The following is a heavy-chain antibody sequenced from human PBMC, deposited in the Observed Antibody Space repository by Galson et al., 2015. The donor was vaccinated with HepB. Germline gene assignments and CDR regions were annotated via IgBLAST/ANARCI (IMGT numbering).Heavy chain of an antibody. Sequence: SLRLSCAASGFTFSTYSMSWVRQAPGKGLEWVGRIRSKANSYATAYAASVKGRFTISRDDSKNTAYPQMNSLKTEDTAVYYCTSRDDILTGYSVSVDYWGQGTLVTVSS. CDR2: IRSKANSYAT. J-gene: IGHJ4*02. CDR3: TSRDDILTGYSVSVDY. V-gene: IGHV3-73*01. CDR1: GFTFSTYS. D-gene: IGHD3-9*01.